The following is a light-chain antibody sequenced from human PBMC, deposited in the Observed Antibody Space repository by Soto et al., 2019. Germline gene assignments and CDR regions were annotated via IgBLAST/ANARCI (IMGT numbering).Light chain of an antibody. CDR2: EIT. CDR3: SLYAGGNNVI. J-gene: IGLJ2*01. CDR1: SSDVGSYIF. V-gene: IGLV2-8*01. Sequence: QSALTQPPSASGSPGQSVTISCAGTSSDVGSYIFVSWYQHHPGKAPKLLIYEITKRPPGVSDRFSGSKSGNTASLTVSGLQVEDDADYYCSLYAGGNNVIFGTGTKLIVL.